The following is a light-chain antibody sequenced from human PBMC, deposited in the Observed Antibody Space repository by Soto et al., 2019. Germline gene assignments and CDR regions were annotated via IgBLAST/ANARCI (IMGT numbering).Light chain of an antibody. CDR1: CSDVGGYNY. CDR3: SSYTSSSTPYV. Sequence: QSVLTQPASVSGSPGQSITISCTGTCSDVGGYNYVSWYQQHPGKAPKLMIYDVSNRPSGVSNRSSGSKSGNTASLTISGLQAEDEADYYCSSYTSSSTPYVFGTGTKVTVL. J-gene: IGLJ1*01. CDR2: DVS. V-gene: IGLV2-14*01.